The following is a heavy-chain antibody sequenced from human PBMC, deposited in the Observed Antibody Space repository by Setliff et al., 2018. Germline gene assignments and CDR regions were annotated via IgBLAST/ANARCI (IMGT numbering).Heavy chain of an antibody. J-gene: IGHJ6*03. CDR2: IYTSGST. V-gene: IGHV4-4*08. CDR1: GGSISSYY. CDR3: ARAHDSYYYYYMDV. Sequence: SETLSLTCTVSGGSISSYYWSWIRQPPGKGLEWIGYIYTSGSTNYNPLLKSRVTISVDTSKNQFSLKLSSVTAADTAVYYCARAHDSYYYYYMDVWGKGTTVTVSS.